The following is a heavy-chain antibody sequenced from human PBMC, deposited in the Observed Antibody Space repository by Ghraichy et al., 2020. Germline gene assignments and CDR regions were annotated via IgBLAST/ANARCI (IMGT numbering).Heavy chain of an antibody. CDR3: AKGMGNSGYDNFDN. J-gene: IGHJ4*02. V-gene: IGHV3-23*01. D-gene: IGHD5-12*01. Sequence: GGSLRLSCAASGFTFEYYAMAWVRQAPGKGLEWVSTVSESGINTYYADSLKGRFTISRDNSKNTLYLQMNSLRAEDTAVYYCAKGMGNSGYDNFDNWGQGTLVTVSS. CDR2: VSESGINT. CDR1: GFTFEYYA.